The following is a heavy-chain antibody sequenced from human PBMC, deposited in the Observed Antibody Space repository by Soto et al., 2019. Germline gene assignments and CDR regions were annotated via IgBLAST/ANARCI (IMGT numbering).Heavy chain of an antibody. J-gene: IGHJ4*02. Sequence: SETLSLTCAVYGGSFSGYYWSWIRQPPGKGLEWIGEINHSGSTNYNPSLKIRVTTSVDTSKNQFSLKLSSVTAADTAVYYCARGPYDFWSGYSPYYFDYWGQGTLVTVSS. CDR1: GGSFSGYY. D-gene: IGHD3-3*01. V-gene: IGHV4-34*01. CDR2: INHSGST. CDR3: ARGPYDFWSGYSPYYFDY.